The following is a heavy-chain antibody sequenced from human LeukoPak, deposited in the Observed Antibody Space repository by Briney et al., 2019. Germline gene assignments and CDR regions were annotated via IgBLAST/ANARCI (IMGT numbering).Heavy chain of an antibody. Sequence: PGRSLRLSCAASGFTFNNYGMHWVRQAPGKGLEWVAVISYDGPNKYYADSVRGRFTIPRDNSKNTLYLQMNSLRAEDTAVYYCARALDSSGPNGRYWGQGTLVTVSS. J-gene: IGHJ4*02. CDR1: GFTFNNYG. V-gene: IGHV3-30*03. CDR3: ARALDSSGPNGRY. D-gene: IGHD3-22*01. CDR2: ISYDGPNK.